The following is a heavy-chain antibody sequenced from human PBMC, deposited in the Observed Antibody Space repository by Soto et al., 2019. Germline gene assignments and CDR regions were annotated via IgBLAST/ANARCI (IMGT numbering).Heavy chain of an antibody. CDR2: IYYSGST. D-gene: IGHD2-15*01. CDR1: GGSISSYY. Sequence: SQPLSHRCSVSGGSISSYYWSRIRKTPGKGLEWIGYIYYSGSTNYNPSLKSRVTISVDTSKNQFSLKLSSVTAADTAVYYCARDRPGYCSGGSCHYYFDYWGQGTLVTVSS. CDR3: ARDRPGYCSGGSCHYYFDY. V-gene: IGHV4-59*01. J-gene: IGHJ4*02.